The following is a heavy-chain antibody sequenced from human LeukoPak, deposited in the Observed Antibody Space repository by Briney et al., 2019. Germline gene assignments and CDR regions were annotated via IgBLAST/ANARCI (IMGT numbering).Heavy chain of an antibody. D-gene: IGHD6-13*01. CDR3: ARGRGAAAGARIFDY. V-gene: IGHV3-48*02. CDR2: ISSSSSII. Sequence: GGSLRLSCAASGFTVSTYSMNWVRQAPGKGLEWISYISSSSSIIYYADSVKGRFTISRDNAQQSLYLQMNSLRDEDTAVYYCARGRGAAAGARIFDYWGQGTLVTVSS. CDR1: GFTVSTYS. J-gene: IGHJ4*02.